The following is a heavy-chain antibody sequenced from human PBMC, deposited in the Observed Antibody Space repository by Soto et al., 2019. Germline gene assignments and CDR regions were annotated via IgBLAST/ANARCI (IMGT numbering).Heavy chain of an antibody. CDR1: GYTFTGYY. V-gene: IGHV1-2*02. CDR2: INPNSGGT. Sequence: ASVNVSCKASGYTFTGYYMHWVRPAPGQGLEWMGWINPNSGGTNYAQKFQGRVTMTRDTSISTAYMELSRLRSDDTAVYYCAREGDGIIVPFHYWCQGTLVTISS. D-gene: IGHD2-15*01. J-gene: IGHJ4*02. CDR3: AREGDGIIVPFHY.